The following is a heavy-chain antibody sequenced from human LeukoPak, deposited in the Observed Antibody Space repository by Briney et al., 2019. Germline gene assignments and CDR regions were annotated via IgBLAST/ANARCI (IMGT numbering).Heavy chain of an antibody. D-gene: IGHD3-16*01. CDR2: IYTSGSS. CDR1: GVSISSGYY. J-gene: IGHJ4*02. Sequence: PSQTLSLTCTVSGVSISSGYYWSWIRQPAGKGLEWIGRIYTSGSSNYNPSLKSRVTISVDTSKNQFSLKLSSVTAADTAVYYCARDSAEGGFDYWGQGTLVTVSS. V-gene: IGHV4-61*02. CDR3: ARDSAEGGFDY.